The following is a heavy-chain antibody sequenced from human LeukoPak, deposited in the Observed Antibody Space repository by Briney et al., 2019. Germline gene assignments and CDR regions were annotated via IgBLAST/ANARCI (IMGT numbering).Heavy chain of an antibody. V-gene: IGHV1-69*06. CDR1: GGTFNSYA. CDR3: AREDDTGRYMGDDAFDI. CDR2: IIPMSDTA. D-gene: IGHD1-26*01. J-gene: IGHJ3*02. Sequence: GASVKVSCKASGGTFNSYAISWVRQAPGQGLEWMGGIIPMSDTANYPQKFRGRLTITADIPTSTVYMELSSLRSEDTAVHYCAREDDTGRYMGDDAFDIWGQGTMVTVSS.